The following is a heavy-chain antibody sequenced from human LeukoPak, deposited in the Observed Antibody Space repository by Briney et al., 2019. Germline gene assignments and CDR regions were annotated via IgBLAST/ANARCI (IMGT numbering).Heavy chain of an antibody. D-gene: IGHD2-8*01. J-gene: IGHJ4*02. CDR2: VSGGGAYT. V-gene: IGHV3-23*01. CDR3: AKRITVSAGYYLDS. CDR1: GFSFSSFA. Sequence: GGSLRLSCVGSGFSFSSFAMSWVRQAPGKGLEWVSTVSGGGAYTYYADSVKGRFTVSRDDSKRIHFLQMNSLRPEDTALYFCAKRITVSAGYYLDSWGQGTLVTVSS.